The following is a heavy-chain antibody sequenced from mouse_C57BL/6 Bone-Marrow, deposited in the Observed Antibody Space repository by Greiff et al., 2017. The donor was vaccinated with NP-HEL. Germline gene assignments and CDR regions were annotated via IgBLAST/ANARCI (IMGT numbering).Heavy chain of an antibody. CDR2: IYPRSGNT. CDR1: GYTFTSYG. Sequence: VQLQQSGAELARPGASVKLSCKASGYTFTSYGISWVKQRTGQGLEWIGEIYPRSGNTYYNEKFKGKATLTADKSSSTAYMVLRSLTSEASAVYFCARWVFYYYGSPYYFDYWGQGTTLTVSS. D-gene: IGHD1-1*01. V-gene: IGHV1-81*01. CDR3: ARWVFYYYGSPYYFDY. J-gene: IGHJ2*01.